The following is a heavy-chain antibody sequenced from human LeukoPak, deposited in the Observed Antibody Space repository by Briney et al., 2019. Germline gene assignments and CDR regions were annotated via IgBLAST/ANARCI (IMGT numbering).Heavy chain of an antibody. D-gene: IGHD6-6*01. CDR1: GYTLTELS. V-gene: IGHV1-2*06. CDR2: INPNSGGT. J-gene: IGHJ4*02. CDR3: ASLDRSSEDY. Sequence: GASVKVSCKVSGYTLTELSMHWVRQAPGQGLEWMGRINPNSGGTNYAQKFQGRVTMTRDTSISTAYMELSRLRSDDTAVYYCASLDRSSEDYWGQGTLVTVSS.